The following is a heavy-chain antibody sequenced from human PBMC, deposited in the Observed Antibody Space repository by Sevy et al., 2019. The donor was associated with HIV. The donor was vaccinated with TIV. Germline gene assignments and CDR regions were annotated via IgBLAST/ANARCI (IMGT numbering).Heavy chain of an antibody. CDR2: ISPDSGYI. J-gene: IGHJ3*02. Sequence: GGSLRLSCAASGFTFSSYSMNWVRQAPGKGLEWVSSISPDSGYIYYADSVKGRFTISRDNAKNSLNPEMNSLKAEDTAVYYCARGESSGAAFDNWGQGTMVTVSS. D-gene: IGHD6-25*01. CDR3: ARGESSGAAFDN. V-gene: IGHV3-21*01. CDR1: GFTFSSYS.